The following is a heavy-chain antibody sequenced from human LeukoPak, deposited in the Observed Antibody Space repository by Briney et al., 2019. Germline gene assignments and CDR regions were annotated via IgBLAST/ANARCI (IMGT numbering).Heavy chain of an antibody. D-gene: IGHD1-26*01. Sequence: GGSLRLSCAASGFTFSSYSMNWVRQAPGKGLEWVSYISSSNTIYYADSVKGRFTISRDNAKNSLYLQMNSLRAEDTAVYYCGRGNSGSPETPDYWGQGTLVTVSS. J-gene: IGHJ4*02. CDR3: GRGNSGSPETPDY. V-gene: IGHV3-48*01. CDR1: GFTFSSYS. CDR2: ISSSNTI.